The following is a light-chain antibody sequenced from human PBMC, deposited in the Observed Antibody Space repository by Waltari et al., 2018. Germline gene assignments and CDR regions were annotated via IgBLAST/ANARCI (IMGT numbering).Light chain of an antibody. CDR3: CSYAGSSTSPYV. V-gene: IGLV2-23*02. J-gene: IGLJ1*01. Sequence: QSALTQPASVSGSPGQSITISCTGTSSDVGSYNLVSWYQQHPGKAPKLMIYEVSKRPSGFSNRFSGSKSGNTASLTISGLQAEDEADYYCCSYAGSSTSPYVSGTGTKVTVL. CDR1: SSDVGSYNL. CDR2: EVS.